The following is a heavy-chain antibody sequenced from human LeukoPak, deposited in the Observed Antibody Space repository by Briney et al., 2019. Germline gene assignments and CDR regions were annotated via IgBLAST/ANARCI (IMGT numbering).Heavy chain of an antibody. V-gene: IGHV3-11*01. Sequence: PGGSLRLSCAASGFTFSDSYMSWIRQAPGKGLEYISYISSSGSTIYYADSVKGRFTLSRDNAKNSLSLEMNSLRAEDTAVYYCARGKYSFDYWGQGTLVTVSS. CDR1: GFTFSDSY. CDR3: ARGKYSFDY. J-gene: IGHJ4*02. CDR2: ISSSGSTI.